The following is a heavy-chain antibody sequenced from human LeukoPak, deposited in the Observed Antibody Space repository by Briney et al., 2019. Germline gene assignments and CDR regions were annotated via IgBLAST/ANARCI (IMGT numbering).Heavy chain of an antibody. CDR3: ARARSHYYGYYYMDV. CDR1: GFTFSSYD. Sequence: PGGSLRLSCAASGFTFSSYDMHWVRQATGKGLEWVSAIGTAGDTYYPGSVKGRFTISRENAKNSLYLQMNSLRAGDTAVYYCARARSHYYGYYYMDVWGKGTTVTISS. V-gene: IGHV3-13*01. CDR2: IGTAGDT. J-gene: IGHJ6*03.